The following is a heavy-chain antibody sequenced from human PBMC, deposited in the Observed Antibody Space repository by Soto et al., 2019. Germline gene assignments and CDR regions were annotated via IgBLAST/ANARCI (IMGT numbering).Heavy chain of an antibody. Sequence: GGSLRLSCAASGFTFSSYAMHWVRQAPGKGLEWVAVISYDGSNKYYADSVKGRFTISRDNSKNTLYLQMNSLRAEDTAVYYCARDIMSITMIVVVKDAFDIWGQGTMVTVSS. CDR3: ARDIMSITMIVVVKDAFDI. J-gene: IGHJ3*02. CDR1: GFTFSSYA. D-gene: IGHD3-22*01. CDR2: ISYDGSNK. V-gene: IGHV3-30-3*01.